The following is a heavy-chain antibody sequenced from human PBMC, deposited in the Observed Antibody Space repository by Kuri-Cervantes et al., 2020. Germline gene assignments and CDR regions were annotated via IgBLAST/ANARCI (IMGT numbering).Heavy chain of an antibody. CDR3: AKDMGSITMVRGVIGYGMDV. Sequence: GGSLRLSCTASGGSISSYYWSWIRQPPGKGLEWVSGISWNSGSIGYADSVKGRFTISRDNAKNSLYLQMNSLRAEDTALYYCAKDMGSITMVRGVIGYGMDVWGQGTTVTVSS. CDR1: GGSISSYY. V-gene: IGHV3-9*01. D-gene: IGHD3-10*01. CDR2: ISWNSGSI. J-gene: IGHJ6*02.